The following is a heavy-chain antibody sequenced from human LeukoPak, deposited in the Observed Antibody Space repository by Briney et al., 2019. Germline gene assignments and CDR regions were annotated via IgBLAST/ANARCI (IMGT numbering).Heavy chain of an antibody. Sequence: GGSLRLSCAASGFTFSSYAMIWVRQIPGKGLEWVSGINGNGGSTNYADSVKGRFTISRDNSKNTLYLQMNSLRAEDTAVYYCAILTVTTAYWGQGTLVTVSS. CDR3: AILTVTTAY. D-gene: IGHD4-17*01. CDR1: GFTFSSYA. J-gene: IGHJ4*02. CDR2: INGNGGST. V-gene: IGHV3-23*01.